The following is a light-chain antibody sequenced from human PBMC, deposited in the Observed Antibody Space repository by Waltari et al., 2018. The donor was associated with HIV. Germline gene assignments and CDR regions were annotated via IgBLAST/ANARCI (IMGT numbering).Light chain of an antibody. J-gene: IGLJ3*02. CDR1: SLRIYY. CDR2: GKN. V-gene: IGLV3-19*01. CDR3: NSRDNSGNHPCV. Sequence: SSELTQDPAVSVALGQTVRITCQGDSLRIYYASWYQQKPGQAPVLVLYGKNNRPSGIPDRFSGSSSGNTGSLTITGAQAEDEADYYCNSRDNSGNHPCVFGGGTKLTVL.